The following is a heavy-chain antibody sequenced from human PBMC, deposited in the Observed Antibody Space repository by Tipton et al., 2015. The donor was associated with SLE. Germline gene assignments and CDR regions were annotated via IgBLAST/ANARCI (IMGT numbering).Heavy chain of an antibody. D-gene: IGHD3-3*01. J-gene: IGHJ4*02. CDR2: IWYDGSNK. Sequence: SGFTFSTYGMPWVRQAPGKGLGWVAVIWYDGSNKYYADSVKGRFTVSRDDFQNMVYLQMNSLRAEDTAVYYCARGTYYDFWSGSIDYWGQGTLATVSS. CDR1: GFTFSTYG. V-gene: IGHV3-33*01. CDR3: ARGTYYDFWSGSIDY.